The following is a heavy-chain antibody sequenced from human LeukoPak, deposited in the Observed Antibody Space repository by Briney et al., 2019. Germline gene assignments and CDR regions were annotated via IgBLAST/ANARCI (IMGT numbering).Heavy chain of an antibody. Sequence: SVKVSCKASGGTFSSYAISWVRQAPGQGLEWMGGIIPIFGTANYAQKFQGRVTITTDESTSTAYMELSSLRSEDTAVYYCARVVSQQLVRLGAFDIWGQGTMVTVSS. V-gene: IGHV1-69*05. CDR2: IIPIFGTA. CDR3: ARVVSQQLVRLGAFDI. J-gene: IGHJ3*02. D-gene: IGHD6-13*01. CDR1: GGTFSSYA.